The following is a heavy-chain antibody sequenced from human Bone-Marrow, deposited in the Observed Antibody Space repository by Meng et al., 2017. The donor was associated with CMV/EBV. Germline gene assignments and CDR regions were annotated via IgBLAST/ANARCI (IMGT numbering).Heavy chain of an antibody. Sequence: ASVKVSCKASGYTFTSYGIGWVRQAPGQGLEWMGWISAYNGNTNYAQKLQGRVTMTTDTSTSTAYMELRSLRSDDTAVYYCARDAPGGPAEDTSNWFDPWGQGTLATFSS. V-gene: IGHV1-18*01. D-gene: IGHD2-2*01. CDR1: GYTFTSYG. J-gene: IGHJ5*02. CDR3: ARDAPGGPAEDTSNWFDP. CDR2: ISAYNGNT.